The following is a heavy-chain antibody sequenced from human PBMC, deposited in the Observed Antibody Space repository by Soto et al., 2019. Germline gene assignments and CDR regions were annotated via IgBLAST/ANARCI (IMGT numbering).Heavy chain of an antibody. Sequence: QVQLVQSGAEVKNPGASVKDSCKASGYTFTGYYMHWVRQAPGQGLEWMGWINPNSGGTNYAQQFQGWVTMTRDTSISPAYMELSRLRSVDTAVYYCARGTKYYYYGMEVWGQGTTVTVSS. CDR3: ARGTKYYYYGMEV. D-gene: IGHD2-8*01. CDR2: INPNSGGT. V-gene: IGHV1-2*04. CDR1: GYTFTGYY. J-gene: IGHJ6*02.